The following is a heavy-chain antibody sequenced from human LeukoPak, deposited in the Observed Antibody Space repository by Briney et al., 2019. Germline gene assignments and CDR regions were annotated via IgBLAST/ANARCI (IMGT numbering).Heavy chain of an antibody. CDR1: GFTFSSYA. D-gene: IGHD2-15*01. Sequence: AGGSLRLSCAASGFTFSSYAMHWVRQAPGKGLEWVAVISYDGSNKYYADSVKGRFTISRDNSKNTLYLQMNSLRAEDTAVYYCARDRWRAGRFDYWGQGTLVTVSS. J-gene: IGHJ4*02. V-gene: IGHV3-30*07. CDR2: ISYDGSNK. CDR3: ARDRWRAGRFDY.